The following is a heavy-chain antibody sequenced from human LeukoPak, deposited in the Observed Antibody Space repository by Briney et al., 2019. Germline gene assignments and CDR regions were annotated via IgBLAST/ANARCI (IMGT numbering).Heavy chain of an antibody. CDR2: IYHSGST. CDR1: GYSISSGYY. V-gene: IGHV4-38-2*01. CDR3: ARDWGYYLCSGRYSWFDP. Sequence: SETLSLTCAVSGYSISSGYYWGWIRQPPGKGLEWIGSIYHSGSTYYNPSLKSRVTISVDTSKNQFSLKLSSVTAADPAVYYLARDWGYYLCSGRYSWFDPWGQGTLGNVSS. J-gene: IGHJ5*01. D-gene: IGHD3-10*02.